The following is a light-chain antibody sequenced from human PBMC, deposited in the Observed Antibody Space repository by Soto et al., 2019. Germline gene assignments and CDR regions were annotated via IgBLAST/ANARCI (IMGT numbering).Light chain of an antibody. J-gene: IGLJ2*01. V-gene: IGLV2-11*01. CDR3: CSYAGSNTDVV. Sequence: QSALTQPRSVSGSPGQSVTISCTGTRSEVGGYNFVSWYQQHPGKAPKLMIYDGTQRPSGVPDRFSGSKSGNTASLTISGLQAEDEADYYCCSYAGSNTDVVFGGGTKVTVL. CDR1: RSEVGGYNF. CDR2: DGT.